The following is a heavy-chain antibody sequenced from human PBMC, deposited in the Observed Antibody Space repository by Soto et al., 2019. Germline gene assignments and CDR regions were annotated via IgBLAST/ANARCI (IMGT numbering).Heavy chain of an antibody. D-gene: IGHD6-19*01. Sequence: QVQLVQSGAEVKKPGSSVKVSCKASGYTFTSYGISWVRQAPGQGLEWMGWISAYNGNTNYAQKLQGRVTMTTDTSTSTAYMELRSLRSDDTAVYYCAREWWLDSVYYYYYGMDVWGQGTTVTVSS. V-gene: IGHV1-18*04. J-gene: IGHJ6*02. CDR3: AREWWLDSVYYYYYGMDV. CDR1: GYTFTSYG. CDR2: ISAYNGNT.